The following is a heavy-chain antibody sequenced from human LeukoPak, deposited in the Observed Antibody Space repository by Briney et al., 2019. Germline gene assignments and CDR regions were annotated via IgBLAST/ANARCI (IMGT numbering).Heavy chain of an antibody. Sequence: HPGGSLRLSCVASGFTFSDYVIHWVRQAPGKGLGWVAVISFDLNSKYYSDSVKGRFTISRDNSKNTVYLQMNSLRPDDTAVYFCVRAGYYGWGSSPTFYFDYWGQGTLVTVSS. D-gene: IGHD3-10*01. CDR3: VRAGYYGWGSSPTFYFDY. CDR2: ISFDLNSK. V-gene: IGHV3-30-3*01. CDR1: GFTFSDYV. J-gene: IGHJ4*02.